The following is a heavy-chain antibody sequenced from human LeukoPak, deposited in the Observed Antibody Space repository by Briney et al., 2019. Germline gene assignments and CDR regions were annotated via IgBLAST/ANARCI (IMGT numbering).Heavy chain of an antibody. V-gene: IGHV4-59*01. Sequence: SETLSLTCTVSGGSISSYYWSWIRQPPGKGMEWIGYIYYSGSTNYNPSLKSRVTISVDTSKKQFSLKLSSVTAADTAVYYCARVGYDSSGYYLFDYWGQGTLVTVSS. J-gene: IGHJ4*02. CDR3: ARVGYDSSGYYLFDY. CDR1: GGSISSYY. D-gene: IGHD3-22*01. CDR2: IYYSGST.